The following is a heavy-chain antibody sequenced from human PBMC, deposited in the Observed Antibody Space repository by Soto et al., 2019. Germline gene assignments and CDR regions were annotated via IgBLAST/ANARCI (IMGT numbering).Heavy chain of an antibody. Sequence: XETLPLTCTVSGVSISSYYWSWIRQPPGKGLEWIGYIYYSGSTSYNPSLKSRVTISVDTSKNQFSLKLSSVTATDTAVYYCARGRGVAARPFYDYWGQGTLVTVSS. CDR2: IYYSGST. CDR1: GVSISSYY. V-gene: IGHV4-59*01. J-gene: IGHJ4*02. D-gene: IGHD6-6*01. CDR3: ARGRGVAARPFYDY.